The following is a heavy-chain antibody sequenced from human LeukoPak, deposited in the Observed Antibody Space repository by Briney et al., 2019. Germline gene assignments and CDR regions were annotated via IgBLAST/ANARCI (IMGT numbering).Heavy chain of an antibody. CDR3: AKGGPGIAVAGTYFDY. CDR1: GFTFDDYA. J-gene: IGHJ4*02. V-gene: IGHV3-9*01. Sequence: GGSLRLSCAASGFTFDDYAMHWVRQAPGEGLEWVSGISWNSGSIGYADSVKGRFTISRDNAKNSLYLQMNSLRAEDTALYYCAKGGPGIAVAGTYFDYWGQGTLVTVSS. CDR2: ISWNSGSI. D-gene: IGHD6-19*01.